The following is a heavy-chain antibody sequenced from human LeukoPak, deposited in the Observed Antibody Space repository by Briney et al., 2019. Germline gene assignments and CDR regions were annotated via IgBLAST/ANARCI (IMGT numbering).Heavy chain of an antibody. J-gene: IGHJ4*02. CDR3: AREAVAATNTFDY. D-gene: IGHD6-13*01. Sequence: PGGSLRPSCAASGFTFTSYTMNWVRQAPGKGLEWVSSISGSSGYLYHADSVKGRFTISRDNAENSLYLQMSSLRAEDTAVYYCAREAVAATNTFDYWGQGTLVTVSS. V-gene: IGHV3-21*01. CDR1: GFTFTSYT. CDR2: ISGSSGYL.